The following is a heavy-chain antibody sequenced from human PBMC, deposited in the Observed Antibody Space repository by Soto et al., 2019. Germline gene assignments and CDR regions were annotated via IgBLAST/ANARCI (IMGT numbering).Heavy chain of an antibody. CDR3: AKDKEVIMVFGAFDI. J-gene: IGHJ3*02. D-gene: IGHD3-10*01. Sequence: QVQLVESGGGVVQPGRSLRLSCAASGFTFSSYGMHWVRQAPGKGLEWVAVISYDGSNKYYADSVKGRFTISRDNSKNTLYLQMNRLRAEDTAVYYCAKDKEVIMVFGAFDIWGQGTMVTVSS. CDR1: GFTFSSYG. V-gene: IGHV3-30*18. CDR2: ISYDGSNK.